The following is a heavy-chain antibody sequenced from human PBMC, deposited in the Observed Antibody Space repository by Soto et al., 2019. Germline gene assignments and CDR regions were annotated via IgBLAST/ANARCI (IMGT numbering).Heavy chain of an antibody. CDR3: AREVVGATHRLYFDY. J-gene: IGHJ4*02. V-gene: IGHV1-46*01. CDR1: GYTFTSYY. Sequence: ASVKVSCKASGYTFTSYYMHWLRQTPAQGLEWMGIINPSGGSTSYAQKFQGRVTMTRDTSTSTVYMELSSLRSEDTAVYYCAREVVGATHRLYFDYWGQGTLVTVSS. CDR2: INPSGGST. D-gene: IGHD1-26*01.